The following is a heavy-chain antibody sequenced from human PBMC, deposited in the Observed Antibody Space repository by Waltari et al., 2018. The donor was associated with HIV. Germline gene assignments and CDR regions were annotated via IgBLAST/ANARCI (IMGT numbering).Heavy chain of an antibody. J-gene: IGHJ1*01. CDR1: GCSISSISYF. V-gene: IGHV4-39*01. CDR3: ARSPRGEQWLAY. Sequence: QLQLQESGPGLVQPSETLSLTCTVSGCSISSISYFWGWLRQSPGQGLDWIGSIFYNGSANYNPSLKSRATLSVDTSKNQFSLKLNSVTAADTAVYYCARSPRGEQWLAYWGQGTLVTVSS. D-gene: IGHD6-19*01. CDR2: IFYNGSA.